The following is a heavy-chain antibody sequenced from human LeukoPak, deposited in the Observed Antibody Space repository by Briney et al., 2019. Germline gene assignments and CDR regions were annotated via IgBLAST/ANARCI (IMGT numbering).Heavy chain of an antibody. D-gene: IGHD1-26*01. CDR1: AFSFVSFG. CDR2: ISGYNGDT. Sequence: ASVKVSCKAFAFSFVSFGFNWVQQAPGQGLEWMGWISGYNGDTKYAQKFQGRVTMTTDTSTSTAYMELRSLRSDDTAVYYCARGTWETAARPYSFDTWGQGTLVTVTS. J-gene: IGHJ4*02. V-gene: IGHV1-18*01. CDR3: ARGTWETAARPYSFDT.